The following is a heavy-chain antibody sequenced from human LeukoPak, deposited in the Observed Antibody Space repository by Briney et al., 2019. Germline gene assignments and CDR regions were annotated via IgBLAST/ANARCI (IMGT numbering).Heavy chain of an antibody. CDR2: ISSSSSYI. Sequence: GGSLRLSCAASGFTFSSYSMNWVRQAPGKGLEWASSISSSSSYIYYADSVKGRFTISRDNAKNSLYLQMNSLRAEDTAVYYCARDGSIAAAGTIIDYWGQGTLVTVSS. D-gene: IGHD6-13*01. CDR1: GFTFSSYS. V-gene: IGHV3-21*01. CDR3: ARDGSIAAAGTIIDY. J-gene: IGHJ4*02.